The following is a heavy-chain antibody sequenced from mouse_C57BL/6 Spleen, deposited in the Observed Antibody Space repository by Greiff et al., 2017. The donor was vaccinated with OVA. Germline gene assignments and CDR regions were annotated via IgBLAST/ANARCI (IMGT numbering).Heavy chain of an antibody. CDR1: GYSFTDYN. CDR3: ARGGYYDYDWYFDV. D-gene: IGHD2-4*01. V-gene: IGHV1-39*01. Sequence: VQLKQSGPELVKPGASVKISCKASGYSFTDYNMNWVKQSNGKSLEWIGVINPNYGTTSYNQKFKGKATLTVDQSSSTAYMQLNSLTSEDSAVYYCARGGYYDYDWYFDVWGTGTTVTVSS. J-gene: IGHJ1*03. CDR2: INPNYGTT.